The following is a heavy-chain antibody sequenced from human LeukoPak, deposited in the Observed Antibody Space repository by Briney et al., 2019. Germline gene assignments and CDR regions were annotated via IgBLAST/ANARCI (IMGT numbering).Heavy chain of an antibody. J-gene: IGHJ4*02. CDR2: IIPIFGTA. CDR3: ARLIYDSSGYYFDY. CDR1: GGTFSSYA. V-gene: IGHV1-69*05. D-gene: IGHD3-22*01. Sequence: GASVKVSCKASGGTFSSYAISWVRQAPGQGLEWMGRIIPIFGTANYAQKFQGRVTITTDESTSTAYMGLSSLRSEDTAVYYCARLIYDSSGYYFDYWGQGTLVTVSS.